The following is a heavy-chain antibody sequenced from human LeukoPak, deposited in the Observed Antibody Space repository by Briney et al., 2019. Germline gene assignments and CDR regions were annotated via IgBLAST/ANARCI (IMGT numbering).Heavy chain of an antibody. CDR3: AKDHRVCSRGSCYFSYYYYMDV. V-gene: IGHV3-30*02. CDR2: IRFDGSNK. D-gene: IGHD2-15*01. J-gene: IGHJ6*03. Sequence: GGSVRLSCAASGFTFSSYGMHWVRQAPGKGLEWVAFIRFDGSNKYYADCVKGRFTISRDNSKNTLYLQMDSLRPEDTAAHYCAKDHRVCSRGSCYFSYYYYMDVWGKGTTVSVSS. CDR1: GFTFSSYG.